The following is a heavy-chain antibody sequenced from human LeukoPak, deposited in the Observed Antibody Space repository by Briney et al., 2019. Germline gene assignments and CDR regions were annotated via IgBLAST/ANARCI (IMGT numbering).Heavy chain of an antibody. CDR3: VRSPACSSGTCYPNWFDP. CDR1: GYSFTNNW. Sequence: GESLKISCQGSGYSFTNNWIGWVRQMPRKGLEWMGITYPGDSNTRYSPSFQGQVTISADKSISSAYLQWSSLKASDTAMYYCVRSPACSSGTCYPNWFDPWGQGTLVTVSS. J-gene: IGHJ5*02. V-gene: IGHV5-51*01. CDR2: TYPGDSNT. D-gene: IGHD2-15*01.